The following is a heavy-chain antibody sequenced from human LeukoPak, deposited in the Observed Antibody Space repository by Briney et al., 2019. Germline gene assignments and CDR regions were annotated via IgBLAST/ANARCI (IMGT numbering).Heavy chain of an antibody. Sequence: ASVKVSCKASGYTFTGYYMHWVRQAPAQGLEGMGWINPNSGGTNNAQKFQGRVTMTRDTSISTAYMELSRLRSDDTAVYYCARDVPGGGIDYWGQGTLVTVSS. CDR2: INPNSGGT. CDR3: ARDVPGGGIDY. V-gene: IGHV1-2*02. D-gene: IGHD3-16*01. J-gene: IGHJ4*02. CDR1: GYTFTGYY.